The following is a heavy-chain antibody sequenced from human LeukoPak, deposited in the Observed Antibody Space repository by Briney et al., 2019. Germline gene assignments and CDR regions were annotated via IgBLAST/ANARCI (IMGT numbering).Heavy chain of an antibody. J-gene: IGHJ4*02. V-gene: IGHV1-69-2*01. CDR2: VDPEDGET. CDR3: ATASGYSYGHPWDFDY. CDR1: GYTFTGYY. D-gene: IGHD5-18*01. Sequence: ASVKISCKVSGYTFTGYYMHWVQQAPGKGLEWMGLVDPEDGETIYAEKFQGRVTITADTSTDTAYMELSSLRSEDTAVYYCATASGYSYGHPWDFDYWGQGTLVTVSS.